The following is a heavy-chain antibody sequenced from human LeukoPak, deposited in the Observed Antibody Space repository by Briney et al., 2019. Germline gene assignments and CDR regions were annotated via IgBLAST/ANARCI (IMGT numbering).Heavy chain of an antibody. V-gene: IGHV4-34*01. CDR3: VRDTAMTYYFDY. J-gene: IGHJ4*02. CDR1: GGSFSAFF. D-gene: IGHD5-18*01. CDR2: FYYSGST. Sequence: PSGTLSLTCAVSGGSFSAFFWRWIRQPPGKGLEWIGNFYYSGSTYYNPSLKSRVTISADTSKNQFSLKLSSVTAADTAVYYCVRDTAMTYYFDYWGQGTLVTVSS.